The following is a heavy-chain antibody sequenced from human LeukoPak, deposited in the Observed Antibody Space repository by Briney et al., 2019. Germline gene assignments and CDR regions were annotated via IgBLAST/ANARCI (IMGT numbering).Heavy chain of an antibody. CDR1: GFSLSSYW. CDR2: IKQDGSEK. J-gene: IGHJ5*02. CDR3: ARYPLYGYYVRTFDP. D-gene: IGHD4-17*01. Sequence: GGSLRLSCAASGFSLSSYWMTWVRQAPGKGLEWVANIKQDGSEKNYVDSVKGRFTISRDNAKNSLYLQMNSLRAEDTAVYYCARYPLYGYYVRTFDPWGQGTLVTVSS. V-gene: IGHV3-7*03.